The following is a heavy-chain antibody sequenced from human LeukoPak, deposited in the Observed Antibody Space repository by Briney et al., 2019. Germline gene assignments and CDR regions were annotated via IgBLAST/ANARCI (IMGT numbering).Heavy chain of an antibody. CDR3: ARATTGGYYNC. D-gene: IGHD3-22*01. CDR2: IYTSGST. Sequence: SETLSLTCTVSGGSISSGSYCWSWIRQPAGKGLEWIGRIYTSGSTNYNPSLKSRVTISVDTSKNQFSLKLTSVTAADTAVYYCARATTGGYYNCWGQGTLVTVSS. J-gene: IGHJ4*02. V-gene: IGHV4-61*02. CDR1: GGSISSGSYC.